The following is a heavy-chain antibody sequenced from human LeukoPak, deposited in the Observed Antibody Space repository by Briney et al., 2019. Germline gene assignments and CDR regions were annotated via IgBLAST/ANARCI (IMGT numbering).Heavy chain of an antibody. J-gene: IGHJ4*02. V-gene: IGHV3-33*01. D-gene: IGHD6-19*01. Sequence: GGSLRLSCAASGFTFSDYGIHWVRQAPGKGLEWVAVLSPHGNYEYYADSVQGRFTVSRDDSKNTVYLQMNSLRAGDTAVYYCARAIAVAGSGVYYFDYWGQGTLVTVSS. CDR3: ARAIAVAGSGVYYFDY. CDR2: LSPHGNYE. CDR1: GFTFSDYG.